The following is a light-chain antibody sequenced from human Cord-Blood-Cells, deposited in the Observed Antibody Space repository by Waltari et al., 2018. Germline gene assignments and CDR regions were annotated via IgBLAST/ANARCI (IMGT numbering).Light chain of an antibody. CDR2: GAS. CDR3: QQYNNWPPLT. Sequence: EIVMTQSPATLSVSPGERATLSCRASQSVSSNLDWYQQKPGQAPRLLIYGASTRATGIPARFSGSGSVTEFTLTISSLQSEDFAVYYCQQYNNWPPLTFGGGTKVEIK. V-gene: IGKV3-15*01. CDR1: QSVSSN. J-gene: IGKJ4*01.